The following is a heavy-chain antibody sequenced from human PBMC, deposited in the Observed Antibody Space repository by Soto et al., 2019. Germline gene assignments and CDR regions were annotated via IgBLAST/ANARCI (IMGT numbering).Heavy chain of an antibody. J-gene: IGHJ3*02. CDR1: GFSLITSGVG. D-gene: IGHD5-12*01. Sequence: QVTLKESGPTLVKPTQTLTLTCTFSGFSLITSGVGVGWLRQPPGKALEWLAVIHWDDDKRYSPSLKSRLTITQDTSKNEVVLTRTNIDPVDTATYSCARYLRPAAAFDIWGQGTMATVSS. V-gene: IGHV2-5*02. CDR3: ARYLRPAAAFDI. CDR2: IHWDDDK.